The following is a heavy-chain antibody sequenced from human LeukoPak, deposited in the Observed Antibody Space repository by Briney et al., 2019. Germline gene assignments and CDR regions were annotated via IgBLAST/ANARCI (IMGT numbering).Heavy chain of an antibody. CDR2: IYYSGST. Sequence: PSETLSLTRTVSGGSISSSSYYWGWIRQPPGEGLEWIGSIYYSGSTYYNPSLKSRVTISVDTSKNQFSLKLSSVTAADTAVYYCARAYYYDSSGLNWGQGTLVTVSS. CDR3: ARAYYYDSSGLN. J-gene: IGHJ4*02. D-gene: IGHD3-22*01. V-gene: IGHV4-39*07. CDR1: GGSISSSSYY.